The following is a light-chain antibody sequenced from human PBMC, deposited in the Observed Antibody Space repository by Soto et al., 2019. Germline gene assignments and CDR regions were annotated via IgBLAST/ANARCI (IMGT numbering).Light chain of an antibody. CDR1: QGISSY. J-gene: IGKJ1*01. CDR3: QQYYSYPRT. V-gene: IGKV1-8*01. CDR2: AAS. Sequence: ILLTQSPSSLSSSTGDIFTITCRASQGISSYLAWYQQKPGKAPKLLIYAASTLQSGVPSRFSGSGSGTDFTLTISCLQSEDFATYYCQQYYSYPRTFGQGTKVDI.